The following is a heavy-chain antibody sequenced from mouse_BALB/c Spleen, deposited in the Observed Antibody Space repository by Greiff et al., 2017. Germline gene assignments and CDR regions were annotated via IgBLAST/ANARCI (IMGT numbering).Heavy chain of an antibody. J-gene: IGHJ2*01. CDR1: GFTFSSYG. CDR3: ARDVGYRYYIDY. Sequence: EVMLVESGGGLVQPGGSLKLSCAASGFTFSSYGMSWVRQTPDKRLELVATINSNGGSTYYPDSVKGRFTISRDNAKNTLYLQMSSLKSEDTAMYYCARDVGYRYYIDYWGQGTTLTVSS. V-gene: IGHV5-6-3*01. CDR2: INSNGGST. D-gene: IGHD2-14*01.